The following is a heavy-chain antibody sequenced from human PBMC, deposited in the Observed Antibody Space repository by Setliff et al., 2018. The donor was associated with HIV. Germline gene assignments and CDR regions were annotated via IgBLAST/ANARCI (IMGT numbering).Heavy chain of an antibody. CDR1: GVSIPTGDYY. CDR3: ARAAAGNTGPFDL. D-gene: IGHD4-17*01. CDR2: IYYTGST. V-gene: IGHV4-30-4*08. J-gene: IGHJ4*02. Sequence: PSETLSLTCSVSGVSIPTGDYYWTWIRQPPGKGLEWIGSIYYTGSTYYSPSLKSRITISLDTSKNQFSLNLSSVTAADTAVYYCARAAAGNTGPFDLWGQGSPGTAPQ.